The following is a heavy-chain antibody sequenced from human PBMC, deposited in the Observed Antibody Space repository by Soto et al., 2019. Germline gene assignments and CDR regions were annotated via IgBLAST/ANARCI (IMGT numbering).Heavy chain of an antibody. J-gene: IGHJ4*02. Sequence: QVQLQESGPGLVKPSQTLSLTCTVSGGSISSGGYYWSWIRQHPGKGLEWIGYIYYSGSTYYNPSLKSRVTISVDTSKNQFSLKLSSVTAADTAVYYSARDGGVGAVAPGVFGYFDYWGQGTLVTVSS. D-gene: IGHD1-26*01. CDR2: IYYSGST. CDR3: ARDGGVGAVAPGVFGYFDY. V-gene: IGHV4-31*03. CDR1: GGSISSGGYY.